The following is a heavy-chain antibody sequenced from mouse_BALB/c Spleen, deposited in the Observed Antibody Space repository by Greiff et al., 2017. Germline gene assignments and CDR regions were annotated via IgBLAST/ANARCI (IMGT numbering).Heavy chain of an antibody. CDR3: ARGGSSGYAMDY. CDR2: ISTYYGDA. D-gene: IGHD3-1*01. Sequence: QVQLQQSGAELVRPGVSVKISCKGSGYTFTDYAMHWVKQSHAKSLEWIGVISTYYGDASYNQKFKGKATMTVDKSSSTAYMELARLTSEDSAIYYCARGGSSGYAMDYWGQGTSVTVSS. CDR1: GYTFTDYA. J-gene: IGHJ4*01. V-gene: IGHV1S137*01.